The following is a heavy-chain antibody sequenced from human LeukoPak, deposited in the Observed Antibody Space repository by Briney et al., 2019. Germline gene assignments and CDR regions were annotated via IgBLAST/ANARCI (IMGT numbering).Heavy chain of an antibody. D-gene: IGHD2-15*01. CDR3: ARGPYCSGGSCYSWYGTFDY. CDR1: GFTFSSYW. CDR2: IKQDGSEK. Sequence: GGSLRLSCAASGFTFSSYWMNWVRQAPGKGLEWVANIKQDGSEKYYVDSVKGRFTISRDNAKNSLSLQMNSLRAEDTALYYCARGPYCSGGSCYSWYGTFDYWGQGTLVTVSS. J-gene: IGHJ4*02. V-gene: IGHV3-7*01.